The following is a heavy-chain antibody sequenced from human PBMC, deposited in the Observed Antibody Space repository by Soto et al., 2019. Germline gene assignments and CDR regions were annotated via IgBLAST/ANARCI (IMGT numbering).Heavy chain of an antibody. J-gene: IGHJ4*02. Sequence: ASVKVSCKASGGTFSSYTISWVRQAPGQGLEWMGRIIPILGIANYAQKFQGRVTITADKSTSTAYMELSSLRSEDTAVYYCAEAEYSSSPGRDYWGQGTLVTVSS. CDR3: AEAEYSSSPGRDY. D-gene: IGHD6-6*01. CDR1: GGTFSSYT. CDR2: IIPILGIA. V-gene: IGHV1-69*02.